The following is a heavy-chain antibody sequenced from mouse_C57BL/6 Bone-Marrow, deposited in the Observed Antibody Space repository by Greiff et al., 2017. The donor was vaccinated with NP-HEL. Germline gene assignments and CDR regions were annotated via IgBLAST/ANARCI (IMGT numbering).Heavy chain of an antibody. D-gene: IGHD3-1*01. CDR1: GYTFTDYY. J-gene: IGHJ1*03. Sequence: QVHVKQSGAELVRPGASVKLSCKASGYTFTDYYINWVKQRPGQGLEWIARIYPGSGNTYSNEKFKGKATLTAEQSSSPAYMQLSSLTSESSAVYVCARSGVAGYFDVWGTGTTVTVSS. CDR2: IYPGSGNT. CDR3: ARSGVAGYFDV. V-gene: IGHV1-76*01.